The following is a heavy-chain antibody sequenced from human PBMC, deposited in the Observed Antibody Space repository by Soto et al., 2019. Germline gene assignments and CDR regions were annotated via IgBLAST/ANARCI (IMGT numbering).Heavy chain of an antibody. Sequence: KCSETLSLTCAVYGGSFSGYYWSWIRQPPGKGLEWIGEINHSGSTNYNPSLKSRVTISVATSTNQFSLKLSSVTAADTAVYYCARGRKTYYYGSGSYYKYYYYYGMDVWGQGTTVTVSS. CDR1: GGSFSGYY. D-gene: IGHD3-10*01. CDR3: ARGRKTYYYGSGSYYKYYYYYGMDV. CDR2: INHSGST. V-gene: IGHV4-34*01. J-gene: IGHJ6*02.